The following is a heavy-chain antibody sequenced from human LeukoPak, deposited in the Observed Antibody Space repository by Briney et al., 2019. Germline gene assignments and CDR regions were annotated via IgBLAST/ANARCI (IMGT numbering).Heavy chain of an antibody. CDR3: AIRTGRGTFDY. CDR1: GFTFGRYA. D-gene: IGHD1-26*01. CDR2: ISGGGGST. Sequence: GGSLRLSCAASGFTFGRYAMSWVRQAPGKGLEWVSAISGGGGSTYYTESVKGRFTISRDNSKNTLFLQANSLRAEDTAVYFCAIRTGRGTFDYWGQGTLVTVSS. J-gene: IGHJ4*02. V-gene: IGHV3-23*01.